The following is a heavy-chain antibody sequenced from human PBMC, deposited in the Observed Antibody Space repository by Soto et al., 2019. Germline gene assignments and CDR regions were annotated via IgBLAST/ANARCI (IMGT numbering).Heavy chain of an antibody. J-gene: IGHJ5*02. V-gene: IGHV1-46*01. CDR2: INPDAGAT. CDR3: ARGDIVLVPASEGNWFDP. D-gene: IGHD2-2*01. Sequence: GASVKVSCKASAYSFTTYHIHWVRQAPGQGLEWMGLINPDAGATNYAQRFQGRLRLTRDTSTSTVYMELRSLRFDDTAVYYCARGDIVLVPASEGNWFDPWGQGTLVPVSS. CDR1: AYSFTTYH.